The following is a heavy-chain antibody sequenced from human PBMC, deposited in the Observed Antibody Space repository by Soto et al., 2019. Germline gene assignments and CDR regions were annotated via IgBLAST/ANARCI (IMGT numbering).Heavy chain of an antibody. Sequence: QVQLVESGGGVVQPGRSLRLSCAASGFTFSSYGMHWVRQAPGKGLEWVAVIWYDGSNKYYADSVKGRFTISRDNSKNTRYLQMNSLRAEYTAVYYCARDLGAAALDYWGQGTMVTVSS. CDR1: GFTFSSYG. CDR3: ARDLGAAALDY. D-gene: IGHD2-2*01. CDR2: IWYDGSNK. J-gene: IGHJ4*02. V-gene: IGHV3-33*01.